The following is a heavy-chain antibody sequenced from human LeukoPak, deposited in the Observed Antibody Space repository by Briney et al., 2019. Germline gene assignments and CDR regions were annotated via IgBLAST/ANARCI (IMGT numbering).Heavy chain of an antibody. Sequence: GASVKVSRKASGYTFTGYDINWVRQATGQGLEWMGWMNPNSGNTGNAQKFQGRVTMTRNTSISTAYMELSSLRSEDTAVYYCAREGPPRVNSGYAGLDYYYGMDVWGQGTTVTVSS. CDR2: MNPNSGNT. V-gene: IGHV1-8*01. D-gene: IGHD5-12*01. J-gene: IGHJ6*02. CDR1: GYTFTGYD. CDR3: AREGPPRVNSGYAGLDYYYGMDV.